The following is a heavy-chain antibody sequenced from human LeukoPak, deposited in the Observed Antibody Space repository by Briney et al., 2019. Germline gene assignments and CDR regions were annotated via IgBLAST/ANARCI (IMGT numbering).Heavy chain of an antibody. CDR3: ASVGRYQHTDY. Sequence: PGRSLRLSCAASGFTFSSYAMHWVRQAPGKGLEWVAVISYDGSNKYYADSVKGRFTISRDNSKNTLYLQMNSLRAEDTAVYYCASVGRYQHTDYWGQGTLVTVSS. V-gene: IGHV3-30*04. J-gene: IGHJ4*01. CDR1: GFTFSSYA. D-gene: IGHD2-2*01. CDR2: ISYDGSNK.